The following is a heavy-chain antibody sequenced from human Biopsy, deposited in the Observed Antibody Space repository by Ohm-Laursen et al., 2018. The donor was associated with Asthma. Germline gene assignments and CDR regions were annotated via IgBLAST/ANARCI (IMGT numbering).Heavy chain of an antibody. CDR3: ARTFHFWSPYHAEHYQL. Sequence: SLRLSCTASGFTFGDYWMSWVRQVPGKGLEWVANIKHDGSEKNHVDSLKGRFTISRDNAKNSLYLQMNSLRAEDTAVYYCARTFHFWSPYHAEHYQLWGQGTTVTVSS. CDR1: GFTFGDYW. CDR2: IKHDGSEK. D-gene: IGHD3-3*02. J-gene: IGHJ6*02. V-gene: IGHV3-7*01.